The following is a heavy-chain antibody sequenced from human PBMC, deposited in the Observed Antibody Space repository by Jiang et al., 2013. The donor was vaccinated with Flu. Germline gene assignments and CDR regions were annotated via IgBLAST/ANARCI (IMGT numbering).Heavy chain of an antibody. CDR1: GDSVSSNSAT. D-gene: IGHD1-14*01. J-gene: IGHJ3*01. V-gene: IGHV6-1*01. Sequence: QTLSLTCAISGDSVSSNSATWNWIRQSPSRGLEWLGRAYYRSKWYNDYAVSVKSRITINPDTSKNRFSLQLNSVTPEDTAVYYCARDVRAFTGSSAFDFWGQGTMVTVSS. CDR3: ARDVRAFTGSSAFDF. CDR2: AYYRSKWYN.